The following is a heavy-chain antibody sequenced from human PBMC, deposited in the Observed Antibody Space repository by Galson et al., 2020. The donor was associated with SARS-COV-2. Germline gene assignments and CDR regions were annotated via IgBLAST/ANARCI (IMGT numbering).Heavy chain of an antibody. D-gene: IGHD2-15*01. CDR3: ARDYYGGICQFDH. V-gene: IGHV4-31*02. CDR1: GGSISSGGYY. J-gene: IGHJ4*02. CDR2: VYYSDTT. Sequence: ASETLSLTCTVSGGSISSGGYYWTWIRQHPGKGLEWIGYVYYSDTTYYNPSLKSRVTISVDTSKNQFSLKLSSVTAADTAVYYCARDYYGGICQFDHWGQGTLVTVS.